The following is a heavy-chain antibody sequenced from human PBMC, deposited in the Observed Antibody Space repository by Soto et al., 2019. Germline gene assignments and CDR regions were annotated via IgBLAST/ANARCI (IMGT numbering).Heavy chain of an antibody. V-gene: IGHV4-34*01. CDR1: GGSFSGYY. J-gene: IGHJ6*02. CDR3: ASSSYDPLTADYYYYYGMDV. Sequence: SETLSLTCAVYGGSFSGYYWSWIRQPPGKGLEWIGEINHSGSTNYNPSLKSRVTISVDTSKNQFSLKLSSVTAADTAVYYCASSSYDPLTADYYYYYGMDVWGQGTTVTV. D-gene: IGHD5-12*01. CDR2: INHSGST.